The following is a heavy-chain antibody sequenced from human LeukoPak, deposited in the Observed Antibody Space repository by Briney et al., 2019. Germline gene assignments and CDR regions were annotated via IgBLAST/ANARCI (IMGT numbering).Heavy chain of an antibody. Sequence: SETLSLTCAVYGGSFSGYYWSWIRQPPGKGLEWIGEINHSGSTNYNPSLKSRVTISVDTSKNQFSLKLSSVTAADTAVYYCARGPPPGYYDSSGSHNWGQGTLVTVSS. V-gene: IGHV4-34*01. CDR1: GGSFSGYY. J-gene: IGHJ4*02. CDR3: ARGPPPGYYDSSGSHN. D-gene: IGHD3-22*01. CDR2: INHSGST.